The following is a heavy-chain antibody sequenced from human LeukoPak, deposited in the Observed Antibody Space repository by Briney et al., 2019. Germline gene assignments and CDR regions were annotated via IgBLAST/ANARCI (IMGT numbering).Heavy chain of an antibody. Sequence: PGGSLRLSCAASGFTFSSYWMSWVRQAPGKGLEWVANIKQDGSEKNYVDSVKGRFTISRDNPKNSLYLQMNSLRADDTAVYYCAGGRYYGSGSYHFDYWGQGTLVTVSS. V-gene: IGHV3-7*01. J-gene: IGHJ4*02. CDR3: AGGRYYGSGSYHFDY. CDR2: IKQDGSEK. CDR1: GFTFSSYW. D-gene: IGHD3-10*01.